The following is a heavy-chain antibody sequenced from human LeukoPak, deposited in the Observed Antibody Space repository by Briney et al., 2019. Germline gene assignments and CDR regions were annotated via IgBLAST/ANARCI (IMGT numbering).Heavy chain of an antibody. CDR2: IYPGDSDT. Sequence: GESLKISCKGSGYSFTSYWIGWVRQMPGKGLERMGIIYPGDSDTRYSPSFQGQVTISADKSISTAYLQWSSLKASDTAMYYCARWIVHSGVYYFDYRGQGTLVTVSS. CDR1: GYSFTSYW. V-gene: IGHV5-51*01. CDR3: ARWIVHSGVYYFDY. D-gene: IGHD5-12*01. J-gene: IGHJ4*02.